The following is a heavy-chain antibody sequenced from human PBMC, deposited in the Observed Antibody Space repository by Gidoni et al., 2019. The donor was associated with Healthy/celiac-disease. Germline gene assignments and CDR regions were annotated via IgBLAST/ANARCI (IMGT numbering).Heavy chain of an antibody. CDR1: GFTFDDYA. D-gene: IGHD6-19*01. CDR2: IRWNSGSI. Sequence: EVQLVESGGGLVQPGRSLRLSCAASGFTFDDYAMHWVRQAPGKGLEWVSGIRWNSGSIGYADSVKGRFTISRDNAKNSLYLQMNSLRAEDTALYYCAKDIVPAVAGTGSSYFDYWGQGTLVTVSS. J-gene: IGHJ4*02. V-gene: IGHV3-9*01. CDR3: AKDIVPAVAGTGSSYFDY.